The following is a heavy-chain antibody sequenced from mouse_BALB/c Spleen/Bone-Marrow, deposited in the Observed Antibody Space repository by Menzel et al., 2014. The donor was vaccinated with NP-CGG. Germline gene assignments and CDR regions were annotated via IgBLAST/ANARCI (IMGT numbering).Heavy chain of an antibody. CDR2: FYPGNSDT. J-gene: IGHJ2*01. Sequence: EVHLVESGTVLARPGASVKMPCKASGYTFTSYWMHWMKQRPGQGLEWIGAFYPGNSDTIYNQKFKGKAKLTAVTSTSTAYMELSSLTNEDSAVYFCLTAGFDYWGQGTTLTVSS. CDR3: LTAGFDY. D-gene: IGHD3-1*01. V-gene: IGHV1-5*01. CDR1: GYTFTSYW.